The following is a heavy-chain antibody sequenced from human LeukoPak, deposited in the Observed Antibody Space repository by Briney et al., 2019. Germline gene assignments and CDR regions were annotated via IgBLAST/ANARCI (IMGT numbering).Heavy chain of an antibody. CDR1: GDSVFSNSS. CDR3: ARSPSPYSSDWYFDY. Sequence: SQTLSLTCAISGDSVFSNSSWNWIRQSPSRGLEWLGRTYQRSKWYNDYAVSVKSRITINPDISKNQFSLQLNSVTPEDTAVYYCARSPSPYSSDWYFDYWGQGTLVTVSS. CDR2: TYQRSKWYN. V-gene: IGHV6-1*01. D-gene: IGHD6-19*01. J-gene: IGHJ4*02.